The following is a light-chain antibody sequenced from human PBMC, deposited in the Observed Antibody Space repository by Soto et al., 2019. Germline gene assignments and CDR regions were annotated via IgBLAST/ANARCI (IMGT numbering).Light chain of an antibody. CDR2: GAS. J-gene: IGKJ1*01. CDR1: QSVSSSC. Sequence: ESALKQSPVTLSLSPGERATLSCRASQSVSSSCLAWYQQKPGQAPKLLIYGASSRATGIPDRFSGSGSGTDFTLTISRLEPEDFAVYYCQQYDSSTRWTFAQGTTVEIK. CDR3: QQYDSSTRWT. V-gene: IGKV3-20*01.